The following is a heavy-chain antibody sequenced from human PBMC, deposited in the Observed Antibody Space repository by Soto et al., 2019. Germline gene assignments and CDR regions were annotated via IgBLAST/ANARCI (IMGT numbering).Heavy chain of an antibody. D-gene: IGHD6-19*01. CDR1: GFTFSSYA. CDR3: AKDRAEQWLDAAPVDY. CDR2: ISGSGGST. V-gene: IGHV3-23*01. J-gene: IGHJ4*02. Sequence: GGSLRLSCAASGFTFSSYAMSWVRQAPGKGLEWVSAISGSGGSTYYADSVKGRFTISRDNSKNTLYLQMNSLRAEDTAVYYCAKDRAEQWLDAAPVDYWGQGTLVTVSS.